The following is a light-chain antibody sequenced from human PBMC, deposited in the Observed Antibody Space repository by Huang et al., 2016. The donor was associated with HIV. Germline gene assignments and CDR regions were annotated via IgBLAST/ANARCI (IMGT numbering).Light chain of an antibody. J-gene: IGKJ5*01. CDR3: QQYDSSQGIS. V-gene: IGKV3-20*01. CDR1: QTIKNIY. CDR2: GAS. Sequence: EIVLTQSPDTLSLSPGERATVSCRVSQTIKNIYLAWYQQKPGQGPRLLIYGASSRATEIPDRFSGSGSGTDFTLTINRLEPEDFAVYYCQQYDSSQGISFGQGTRLEMK.